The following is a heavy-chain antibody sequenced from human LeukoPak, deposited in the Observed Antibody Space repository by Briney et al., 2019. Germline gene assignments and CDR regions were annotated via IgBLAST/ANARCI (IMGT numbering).Heavy chain of an antibody. Sequence: ASVKVSCKASGYKFTDYYMHWVRHAPGQGREFMGWINPDSGFTNYAQKFKGRVTMTRDTSISTAYLEVRSLTSDDTAVYYCAPTAEAYTSWWKVWGQGTLVTVSS. D-gene: IGHD3-16*01. CDR1: GYKFTDYY. CDR3: APTAEAYTSWWKV. J-gene: IGHJ4*02. V-gene: IGHV1-2*02. CDR2: INPDSGFT.